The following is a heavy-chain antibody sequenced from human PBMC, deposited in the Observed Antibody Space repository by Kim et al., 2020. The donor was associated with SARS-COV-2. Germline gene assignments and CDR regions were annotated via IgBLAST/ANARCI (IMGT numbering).Heavy chain of an antibody. Sequence: EGVIKNHSNSSKGHFTSSMDKSKNTLYLQMNSLCAEDTAGYYCARTRGLDYWGQGTLVTVSS. J-gene: IGHJ4*02. CDR3: ARTRGLDY. D-gene: IGHD3-10*01. CDR2: EGVIK. V-gene: IGHV3-33*01.